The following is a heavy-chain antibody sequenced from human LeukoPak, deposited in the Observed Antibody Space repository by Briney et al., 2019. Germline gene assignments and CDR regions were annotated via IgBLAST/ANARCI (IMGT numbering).Heavy chain of an antibody. CDR2: INSDGSTT. CDR1: GFTFSSYW. Sequence: PGGSLRLSCAASGFTFSSYWMHWVRQAPDKGLVWVSRINSDGSTTNYADSVKGRFTISRDSAKNTLYLQINGLRAEDTGVYYCARDLHYWGQGTLVTVSS. V-gene: IGHV3-74*01. J-gene: IGHJ4*02. CDR3: ARDLHY.